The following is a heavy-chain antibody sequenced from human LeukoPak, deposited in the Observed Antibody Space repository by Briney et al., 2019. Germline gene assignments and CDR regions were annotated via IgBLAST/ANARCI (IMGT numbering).Heavy chain of an antibody. CDR1: GFTFSSYA. D-gene: IGHD3-22*01. V-gene: IGHV3-23*01. CDR3: ARVGHRRRGLYYYDSSGYYYFDY. Sequence: PGGSLRLSCAASGFTFSSYAMSWVRQAPGKGLEWVSAISGSGGSTYYADSVKGRFTISRDNSKNTLYLQMNSLRAEDTAVYYCARVGHRRRGLYYYDSSGYYYFDYWGQGTLVTVSS. CDR2: ISGSGGST. J-gene: IGHJ4*02.